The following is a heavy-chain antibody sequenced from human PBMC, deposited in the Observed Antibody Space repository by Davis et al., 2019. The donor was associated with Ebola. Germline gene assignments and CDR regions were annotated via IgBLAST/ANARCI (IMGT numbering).Heavy chain of an antibody. CDR2: IYYSGST. Sequence: SETLSLTCTVSGDSISSSNYYWSWIRQPPGKGLEWIGYIYYSGSTNYNPSLKSRVTISVDTSKNQFSLKLSSVTAADTAVYYCASGIVATIIDYWGQGTLVTVSS. D-gene: IGHD5-12*01. CDR3: ASGIVATIIDY. J-gene: IGHJ4*02. V-gene: IGHV4-61*05. CDR1: GDSISSSNYY.